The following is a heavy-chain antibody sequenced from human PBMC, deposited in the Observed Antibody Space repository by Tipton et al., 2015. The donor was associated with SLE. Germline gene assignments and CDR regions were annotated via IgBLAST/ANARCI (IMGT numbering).Heavy chain of an antibody. CDR2: IRADGSNK. D-gene: IGHD3-16*01. V-gene: IGHV3-30*02. J-gene: IGHJ4*02. Sequence: SLRLSCAASGFTYSGYAMHWVRQAPGKGPEWVAFIRADGSNKDYADSVKGRFTISRDNSKNTLYLQMNRLRVEDTAVYYCAGGTGAYFDHWGQGTLVTVSS. CDR3: AGGTGAYFDH. CDR1: GFTYSGYA.